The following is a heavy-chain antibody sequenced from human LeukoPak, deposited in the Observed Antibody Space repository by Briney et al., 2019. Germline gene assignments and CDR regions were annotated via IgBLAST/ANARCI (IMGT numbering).Heavy chain of an antibody. J-gene: IGHJ5*02. CDR2: IHDSGST. V-gene: IGHV4-30-4*07. CDR3: ARVVAAAGNNWFDP. D-gene: IGHD6-13*01. CDR1: GDSISSGGYS. Sequence: SETLSLTCVVSGDSISSGGYSWSWIRQTPGKGLEWIAYIHDSGSTYNNPSLKSRLSISIDTSKNQFSLKLNSVSAADTAVYYCARVVAAAGNNWFDPWGQGTLVTVSS.